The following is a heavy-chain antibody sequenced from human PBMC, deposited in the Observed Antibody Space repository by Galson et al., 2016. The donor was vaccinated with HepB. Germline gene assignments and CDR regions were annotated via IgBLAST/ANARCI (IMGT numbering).Heavy chain of an antibody. V-gene: IGHV3-30*04. J-gene: IGHJ4*02. CDR3: ARAPDQYYYDISGYLDS. CDR1: RFTFSDYT. Sequence: SLRLSCAASRFTFSDYTMHWVRQAPGKGLEWVAVISNDGTSEYYSDSVKGRFTISRDNSKNTLYLQMNSLRPADTAAYYCARAPDQYYYDISGYLDSWGQGTLVTVSS. CDR2: ISNDGTSE. D-gene: IGHD3-22*01.